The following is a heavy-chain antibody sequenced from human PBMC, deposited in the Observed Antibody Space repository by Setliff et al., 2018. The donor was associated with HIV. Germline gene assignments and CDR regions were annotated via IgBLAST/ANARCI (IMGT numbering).Heavy chain of an antibody. V-gene: IGHV1-69*10. J-gene: IGHJ3*02. CDR1: GGTSSTHA. CDR2: IISILEIT. CDR3: AGPRGDDAFDI. Sequence: ASVKVSCKASGGTSSTHAMNWVRQAPGQGLEWMGQIISILEITDYAQKFQGRLTITADEPTNTIYMELSGLRSEDTAVYYCAGPRGDDAFDIWGQGTMVTVSS. D-gene: IGHD3-10*01.